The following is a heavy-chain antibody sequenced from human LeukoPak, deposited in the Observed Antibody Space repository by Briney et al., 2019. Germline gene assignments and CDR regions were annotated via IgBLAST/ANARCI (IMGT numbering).Heavy chain of an antibody. V-gene: IGHV4-59*08. J-gene: IGHJ4*02. CDR1: GDSINDYY. CDR2: IYYSGST. D-gene: IGHD5-18*01. Sequence: PSETLSLTCTVAGDSINDYYWSWIRQPPGKGLEWIGYIYYSGSTNYNPSLKSRVTISVDTSKNQFSLKLSSVTAADTAVYYCATHRGYSYGFFDYWGQGTLVTVSS. CDR3: ATHRGYSYGFFDY.